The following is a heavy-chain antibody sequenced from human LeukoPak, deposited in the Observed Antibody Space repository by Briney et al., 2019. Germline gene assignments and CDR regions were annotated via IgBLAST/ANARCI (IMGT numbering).Heavy chain of an antibody. V-gene: IGHV4-39*01. J-gene: IGHJ4*02. D-gene: IGHD1-26*01. CDR1: GGSISSSSYY. Sequence: SETLSLTCSVSGGSISSSSYYWGWIRQPPGKGPEWIGTIYYSGATYYNPSLKSRVTIFVDTSKKQFSLKLSSVTAADTAVYYCATISGSYPFYFDYWGQGTLVTVSS. CDR2: IYYSGAT. CDR3: ATISGSYPFYFDY.